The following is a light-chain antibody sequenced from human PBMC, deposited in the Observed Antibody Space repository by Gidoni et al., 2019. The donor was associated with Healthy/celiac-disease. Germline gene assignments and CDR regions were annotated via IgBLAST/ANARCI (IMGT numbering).Light chain of an antibody. CDR2: GAS. CDR1: QSVSSSY. J-gene: IGKJ2*01. CDR3: QQYGSSPQT. V-gene: IGKV3-20*01. Sequence: EILLTHSPGTLSLSPGERATLSCRASQSVSSSYLAWYQQKPGQAPRLPLYGASSRATGIPDRFSGSGSGTDFTLTISRLEPEDFAVYYCQQYGSSPQTFGQXTKLEIK.